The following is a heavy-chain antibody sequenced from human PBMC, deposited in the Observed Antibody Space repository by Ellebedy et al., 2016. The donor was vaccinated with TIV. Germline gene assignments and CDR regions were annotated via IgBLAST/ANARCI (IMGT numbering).Heavy chain of an antibody. V-gene: IGHV4-34*10. J-gene: IGHJ5*02. CDR2: INHSGST. D-gene: IGHD3-16*01. CDR3: AGAYLGDPHWFDP. Sequence: SQTLSLTCGVYGWPFSGYYWSWSRQPPGKGLEWLGEINHSGSTHYNPSVKSRITMSVDTHREQFSLKLSSVTAADTAIYFCAGAYLGDPHWFDPWGQGIPVIVSS. CDR1: GWPFSGYY.